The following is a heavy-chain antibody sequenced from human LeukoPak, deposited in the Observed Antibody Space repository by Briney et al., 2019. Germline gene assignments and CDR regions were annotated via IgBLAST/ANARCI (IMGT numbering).Heavy chain of an antibody. Sequence: PGGSLRLSCAASGFTFSSYGMHWVRQAPGKGLEWVSTIRNSGSSTSYADSVKGRFTISRDNSKNTLYLQMNSLRADDTALYYCARGGLIQRHAFDIWGQGTMVTVSS. CDR3: ARGGLIQRHAFDI. CDR2: IRNSGSST. J-gene: IGHJ3*02. D-gene: IGHD1-1*01. CDR1: GFTFSSYG. V-gene: IGHV3-23*01.